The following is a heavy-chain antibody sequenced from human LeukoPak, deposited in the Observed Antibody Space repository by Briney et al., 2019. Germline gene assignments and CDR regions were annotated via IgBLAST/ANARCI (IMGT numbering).Heavy chain of an antibody. J-gene: IGHJ6*02. CDR3: ATEVAPSDHYYYYGMDV. D-gene: IGHD5-12*01. V-gene: IGHV4-59*01. Sequence: SETLSLTCTVSGGSINSYYWSWVRQPPGKGLEWIGYIHYSGRTNYNPSLKSRVTISVDTSKNQFSLKLSSVTAADTAVYYCATEVAPSDHYYYYGMDVWGQGTTVTVSS. CDR2: IHYSGRT. CDR1: GGSINSYY.